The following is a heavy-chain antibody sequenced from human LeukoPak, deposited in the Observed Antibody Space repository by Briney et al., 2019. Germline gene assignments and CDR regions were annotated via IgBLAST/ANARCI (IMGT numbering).Heavy chain of an antibody. D-gene: IGHD6-19*01. J-gene: IGHJ3*02. V-gene: IGHV4-59*01. CDR2: IYYSGST. CDR3: ARDRVGAVAGTGTFDI. CDR1: GGSISSYY. Sequence: SETLSLTCTVSGGSISSYYWSWIRQPPGKGLEWIGYIYYSGSTNYNPSLKSRVTISVDTSKNQFPLKLSSVTAADTAVYYCARDRVGAVAGTGTFDIWGQGTMVTVSS.